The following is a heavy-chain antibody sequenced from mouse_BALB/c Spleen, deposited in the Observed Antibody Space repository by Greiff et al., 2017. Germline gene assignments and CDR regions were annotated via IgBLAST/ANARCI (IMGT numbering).Heavy chain of an antibody. J-gene: IGHJ4*01. Sequence: QVTLKVSGPGILQPSQTLSLTCSFSGFSLSTYGIGVGWIRQPSGKGLEWLAHIWWNDNKYYNTALKSRLTISKDTSNNQVFLKIASVDTADTATYYCARIGGLHAMDYWGQGTSVTVSS. D-gene: IGHD3-1*01. CDR2: IWWNDNK. CDR3: ARIGGLHAMDY. V-gene: IGHV8-11*01. CDR1: GFSLSTYGIG.